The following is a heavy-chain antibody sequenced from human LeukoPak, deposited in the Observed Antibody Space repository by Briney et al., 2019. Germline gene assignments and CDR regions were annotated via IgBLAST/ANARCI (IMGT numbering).Heavy chain of an antibody. J-gene: IGHJ3*02. V-gene: IGHV4-34*01. D-gene: IGHD6-25*01. CDR2: INHSGST. CDR1: GLSFTGYS. Sequence: AGTLSLSCAVYGLSFTGYSWSWVRQAPGKGLEWIGEINHSGSTNYYPSLKSRVTISVDTSKNTLSLKLSSVTAADTAVYYCARGRLSRAFDIWGQGTMVTVSS. CDR3: ARGRLSRAFDI.